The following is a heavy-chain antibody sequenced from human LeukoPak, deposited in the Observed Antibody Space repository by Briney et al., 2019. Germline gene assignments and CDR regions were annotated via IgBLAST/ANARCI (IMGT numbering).Heavy chain of an antibody. CDR3: ARDVGRHSSSYLNNY. CDR1: GGTFSSYA. CDR2: IIPIFGTA. J-gene: IGHJ4*02. D-gene: IGHD6-6*01. V-gene: IGHV1-69*13. Sequence: SVKVSCKASGGTFSSYAISWVRQAPGQGLEWMGGIIPIFGTANYAQKFQGRVTITADESTSTAYMGLSSLRSEDTAVYYCARDVGRHSSSYLNNYWGQGTLVTVSS.